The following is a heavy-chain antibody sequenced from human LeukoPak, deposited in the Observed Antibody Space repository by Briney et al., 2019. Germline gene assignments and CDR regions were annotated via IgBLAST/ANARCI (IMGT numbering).Heavy chain of an antibody. CDR2: IYYSGST. CDR1: GGSISSYY. J-gene: IGHJ6*03. Sequence: PSETLSLTCTVSGGSISSYYWSWIRQPPGKGLEWIGYIYYSGSTNYNPSLKSRVTMSVDTSKNQFSLKLSSVTAADTAVYYCARGLYGSSSRGRYYYYYMDVWAKGTTVTVSS. CDR3: ARGLYGSSSRGRYYYYYMDV. D-gene: IGHD6-6*01. V-gene: IGHV4-59*01.